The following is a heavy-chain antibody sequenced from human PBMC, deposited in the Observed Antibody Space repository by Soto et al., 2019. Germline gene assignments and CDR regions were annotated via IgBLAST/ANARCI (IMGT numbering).Heavy chain of an antibody. CDR3: ARGLDYYDSSGYDF. CDR2: MNPNSGNT. J-gene: IGHJ4*02. D-gene: IGHD3-22*01. CDR1: GYTLTSYD. V-gene: IGHV1-8*01. Sequence: ASVKVSCKASGYTLTSYDINWVRQATGQGLEWMGWMNPNSGNTGYAQKFKGRVTMSRDISTSTVHMELSSLRSEDTAVYYCARGLDYYDSSGYDFWGQGTLGTVSS.